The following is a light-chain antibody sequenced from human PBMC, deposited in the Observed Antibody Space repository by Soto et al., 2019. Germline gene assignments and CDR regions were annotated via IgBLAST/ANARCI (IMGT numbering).Light chain of an antibody. CDR2: DVS. J-gene: IGKJ5*01. Sequence: IVLTQSPGTLSLSPGERATLSCRASQTVSGTYLAWYQQRPGQAPRLLIYDVSSRATGIPDRFSGSGSGADFTLTISRLEPEDFAEYHCQQYGSSPQTFGHGTTLEIK. CDR3: QQYGSSPQT. CDR1: QTVSGTY. V-gene: IGKV3-20*01.